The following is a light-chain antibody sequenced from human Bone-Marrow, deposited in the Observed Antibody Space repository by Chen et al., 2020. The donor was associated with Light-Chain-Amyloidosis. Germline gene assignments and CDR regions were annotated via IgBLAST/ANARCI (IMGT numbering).Light chain of an antibody. J-gene: IGLJ1*01. V-gene: IGLV3-21*02. Sequence: SSVLAQPPSVSVAPGQTARITCRGYNIGSKSVHWYQQKPGQAPVLVVFDDSDRPSGIPERLSGSNSENTATLTISRVEAGDEADYYCQVWDSSSDPPYVFGTGTKVTVL. CDR3: QVWDSSSDPPYV. CDR1: NIGSKS. CDR2: DDS.